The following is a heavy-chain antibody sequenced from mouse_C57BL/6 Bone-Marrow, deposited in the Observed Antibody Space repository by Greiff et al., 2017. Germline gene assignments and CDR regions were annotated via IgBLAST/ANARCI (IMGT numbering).Heavy chain of an antibody. Sequence: QVQLQQPGAELVKPGASVKVSCKASGYTFTSYWMHWVKQRPGQGLEWIGRIHPSDSDTNYNQKFKGKATLTVDQSSSTAYMQRSSLTSEDSAVYYCAIDMAQAKCYYAMDYWGQGTSVTVSS. CDR1: GYTFTSYW. D-gene: IGHD3-2*02. CDR2: IHPSDSDT. CDR3: AIDMAQAKCYYAMDY. J-gene: IGHJ4*01. V-gene: IGHV1-74*01.